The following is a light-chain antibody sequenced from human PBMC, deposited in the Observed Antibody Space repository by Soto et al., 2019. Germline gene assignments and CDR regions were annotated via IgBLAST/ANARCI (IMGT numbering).Light chain of an antibody. CDR3: QQYNKWPPTWT. Sequence: EIVMTKSPATLSVSPGKRATLSCRASQSVSSNLAWYQQKPSQAPRLLIYGASTRATGIPARFSGSGSGTEFTLTISSLQSEDFAVYYCQQYNKWPPTWTFGQGTKVDI. J-gene: IGKJ1*01. V-gene: IGKV3-15*01. CDR1: QSVSSN. CDR2: GAS.